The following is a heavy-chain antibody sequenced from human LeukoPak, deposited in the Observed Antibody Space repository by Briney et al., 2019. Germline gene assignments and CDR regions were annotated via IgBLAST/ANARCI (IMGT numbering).Heavy chain of an antibody. CDR2: ISAYNGNT. CDR1: GYTFTSYG. CDR3: ARGLAAAGYYYYGMDV. D-gene: IGHD6-13*01. J-gene: IGHJ6*02. Sequence: ASVKVSCKASGYTFTSYGISWVRQAPGQGLEWMGWISAYNGNTNYAQKLQGRVTMTTDTSTSTAYMELRSLRSDDTAVYYCARGLAAAGYYYYGMDVWGQGTTVTVSS. V-gene: IGHV1-18*01.